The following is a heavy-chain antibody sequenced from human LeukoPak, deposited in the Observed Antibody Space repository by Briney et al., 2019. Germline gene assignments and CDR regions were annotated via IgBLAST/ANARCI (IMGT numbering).Heavy chain of an antibody. D-gene: IGHD4-17*01. J-gene: IGHJ4*02. Sequence: GGSLRLSCAASGFTFSNAWMSWVRQAPGKGLEWVGRIKSKTDGGTTDYAAPVKGRFTISRDDSKNTLYLQMNSLKTEDTAVYYCTKYDYGDYGGSSYWGQGTLVTVSS. CDR3: TKYDYGDYGGSSY. CDR2: IKSKTDGGTT. V-gene: IGHV3-15*01. CDR1: GFTFSNAW.